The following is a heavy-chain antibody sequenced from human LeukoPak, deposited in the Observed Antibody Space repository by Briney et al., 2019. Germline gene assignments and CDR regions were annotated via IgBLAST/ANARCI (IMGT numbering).Heavy chain of an antibody. CDR1: GFTFSSYS. CDR2: ISSSSSYI. D-gene: IGHD2-2*01. Sequence: PGGSLRLSCAASGFTFSSYSMNWVRQAPGKGLEWVSSISSSSSYIYYADSVKGRFTISRDNAKNSLYLQMNSLRAEDTAVYYCASTGYCSSTSCYRYYYYYYMDVWGKGTTVTVSS. V-gene: IGHV3-21*01. CDR3: ASTGYCSSTSCYRYYYYYYMDV. J-gene: IGHJ6*03.